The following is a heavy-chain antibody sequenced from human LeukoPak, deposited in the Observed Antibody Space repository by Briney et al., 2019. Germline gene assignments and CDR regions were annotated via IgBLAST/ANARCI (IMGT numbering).Heavy chain of an antibody. CDR2: INHSGST. CDR3: ARHVGFITMVRGVINNNWFDP. J-gene: IGHJ5*02. Sequence: SETLSLTCAVYGGSFSGYYWSWIRQPPGKGLEWIGEINHSGSTNYNPSLKSRVIISVDTSKKQFSLKLSSVTAADTAVYYCARHVGFITMVRGVINNNWFDPWGQGTLVTVSS. V-gene: IGHV4-34*01. CDR1: GGSFSGYY. D-gene: IGHD3-10*01.